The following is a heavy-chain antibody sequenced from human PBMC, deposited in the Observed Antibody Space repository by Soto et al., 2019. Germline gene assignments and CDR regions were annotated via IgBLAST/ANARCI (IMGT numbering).Heavy chain of an antibody. CDR1: GGSITDYS. D-gene: IGHD2-21*02. J-gene: IGHJ5*02. Sequence: SETLSLTCTVSGGSITDYSWVWIRQPAGKGLEWIGRIFSSGSTNYNPSLKGRITMSLDTSKDQFSLKLNSATATDTAVYFCARDQGVVVTADNWFDPWGQGILVTVSS. CDR3: ARDQGVVVTADNWFDP. V-gene: IGHV4-4*07. CDR2: IFSSGST.